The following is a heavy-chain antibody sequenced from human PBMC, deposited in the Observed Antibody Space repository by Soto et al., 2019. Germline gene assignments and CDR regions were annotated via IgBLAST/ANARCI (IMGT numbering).Heavy chain of an antibody. CDR1: GGSITDYS. D-gene: IGHD2-21*02. J-gene: IGHJ5*02. Sequence: SETLSLTCTVSGGSITDYSWVWIRQPAGKGLEWIGRIFSSGSTNYNPSLKGRITMSLDTSKDQFSLKLNSATATDTAVYFCARDQGVVVTADNWFDPWGQGILVTVSS. CDR3: ARDQGVVVTADNWFDP. V-gene: IGHV4-4*07. CDR2: IFSSGST.